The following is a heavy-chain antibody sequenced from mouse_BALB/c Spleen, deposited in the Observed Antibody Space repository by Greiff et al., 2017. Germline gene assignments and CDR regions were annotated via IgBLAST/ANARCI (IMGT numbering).Heavy chain of an antibody. CDR3: ARERAYYRYDDAMDY. CDR1: GFTFSSYG. D-gene: IGHD2-14*01. V-gene: IGHV5-6*01. CDR2: ISSGGSYT. Sequence: EVQGVESGGDLVKPGGSLKLSCAASGFTFSSYGMSWVRQTPDKRLEWVATISSGGSYTYYPDSVKGRFTISRDNAKNTLYLQMSSLKSEDTAMYYCARERAYYRYDDAMDYWGQGTSVTVSS. J-gene: IGHJ4*01.